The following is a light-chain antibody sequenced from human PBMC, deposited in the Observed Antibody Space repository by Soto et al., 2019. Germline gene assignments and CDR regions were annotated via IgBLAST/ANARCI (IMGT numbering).Light chain of an antibody. CDR3: QQTSAFPRT. CDR1: QSVSIY. J-gene: IGKJ1*01. V-gene: IGKV1-39*01. CDR2: AAS. Sequence: DVQMTQSPSSLSASVGDRVTITCRASQSVSIYLNWYQQKPGKAPRRLIYAASTLQSGVPSRFSGSGSGTEFTLTISSLQPEDFATYYCQQTSAFPRTFGQGTKVDIK.